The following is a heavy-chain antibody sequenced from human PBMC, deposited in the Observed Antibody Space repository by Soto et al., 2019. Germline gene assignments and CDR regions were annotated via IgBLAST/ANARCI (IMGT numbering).Heavy chain of an antibody. CDR2: IYYSGST. CDR3: ARGRTVKNWFDP. Sequence: SETLSLTCTVSGGSISSGGYYWSWIRQHPGKGLEWIGYIYYSGSTYYNPSLKSRVTISVDTSKNQFSLKLSSVTAADTAVYYCARGRTVKNWFDPWGQGTLVPVSS. D-gene: IGHD2-21*02. CDR1: GGSISSGGYY. J-gene: IGHJ5*02. V-gene: IGHV4-31*03.